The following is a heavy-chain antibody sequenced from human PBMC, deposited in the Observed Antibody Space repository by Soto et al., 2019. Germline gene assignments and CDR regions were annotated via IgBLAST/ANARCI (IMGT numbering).Heavy chain of an antibody. J-gene: IGHJ5*02. D-gene: IGHD3-22*01. V-gene: IGHV1-2*02. Sequence: GASVKVSCKASGYTFTGYYMHWVRQAPGQGLEWMGWINPNSGGTNYAQKFQGRVTMTRDRSISTAYMELSRLRSDDTAVYYCSRDPLPAYPYDSYDSSGSNWFDPWGQGTVVTVSS. CDR3: SRDPLPAYPYDSYDSSGSNWFDP. CDR2: INPNSGGT. CDR1: GYTFTGYY.